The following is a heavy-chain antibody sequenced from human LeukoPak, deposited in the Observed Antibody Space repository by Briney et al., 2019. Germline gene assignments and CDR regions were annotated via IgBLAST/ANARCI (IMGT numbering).Heavy chain of an antibody. J-gene: IGHJ4*02. CDR2: IYGSDSST. D-gene: IGHD2-2*01. CDR1: GFTFSSYA. CDR3: TQTRGPTAKHPHN. Sequence: GGSLRLSCAASGFTFSSYAMSWVRQTPGTGLEWVSSIYGSDSSTYYSDSVKGRFTISRDNSKSTLYLRMNSLRAEDTAVYYCTQTRGPTAKHPHNWGQGALVTVSS. V-gene: IGHV3-23*05.